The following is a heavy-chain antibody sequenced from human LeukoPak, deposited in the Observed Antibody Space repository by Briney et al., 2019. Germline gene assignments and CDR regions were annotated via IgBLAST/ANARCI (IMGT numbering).Heavy chain of an antibody. CDR2: MKQDGSEE. D-gene: IGHD2-15*01. J-gene: IGHJ4*02. CDR1: GFTFSMYW. V-gene: IGHV3-7*01. Sequence: PGGSLRLSCAASGFTFSMYWMSWVRQAPGKGLEWVASMKQDGSEEYYVGSVKGRFTISRDKAKNCVYLPMNCLRDEDTAVYYCASIRWFFDQWGQGTLVTVSS. CDR3: ASIRWFFDQ.